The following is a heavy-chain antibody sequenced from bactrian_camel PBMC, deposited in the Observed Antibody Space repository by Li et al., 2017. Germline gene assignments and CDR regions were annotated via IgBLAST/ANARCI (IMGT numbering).Heavy chain of an antibody. CDR2: IYTGDGST. CDR1: GFTFSNHY. V-gene: IGHV3S40*01. Sequence: VQLVESGGGLVQPGGSLRLSCVTSGFTFSNHYMTWVRQAPGKGLEWVSGIYTGDGSTYSADSVKGRFTISQDNAKNTVDLQMNSLKPEDTAMYYCSTLRWCRMVDGTILPTDFDYWGQGTQVTVS. D-gene: IGHD6*01. J-gene: IGHJ6*01. CDR3: STLRWCRMVDGTILPTDFDY.